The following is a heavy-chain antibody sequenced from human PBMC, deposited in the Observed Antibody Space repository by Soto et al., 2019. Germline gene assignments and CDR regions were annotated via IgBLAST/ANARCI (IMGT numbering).Heavy chain of an antibody. J-gene: IGHJ6*02. CDR1: GFSISSNY. CDR3: ARKPPSAIQGWAFGMDV. Sequence: ELQLVETGGGRIQTGGSLRLSCAASGFSISSNYIAWVRQPPGKGLEWVSTTFSGGNTEYAASVKGRCSISRDNYKNTLYLQMDKLRVEDTAVYYCARKPPSAIQGWAFGMDVWGQGTTVSVSS. V-gene: IGHV3-53*02. D-gene: IGHD2-21*01. CDR2: TFSGGNT.